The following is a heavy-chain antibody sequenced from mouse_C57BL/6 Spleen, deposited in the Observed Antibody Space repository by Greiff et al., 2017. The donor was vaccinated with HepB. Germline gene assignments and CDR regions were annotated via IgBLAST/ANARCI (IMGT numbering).Heavy chain of an antibody. Sequence: EVQLQQSGAELVRPGASVKLSCTASGFNIKDYYMHWVKQRPEQGLEWIGRIDPEDGDTEYAPKFQGKATMTADTSSNTVYLQLSSLTSEDTAVYYCTPLMTTVDWFAYWGQGTLVTVSA. CDR3: TPLMTTVDWFAY. CDR2: IDPEDGDT. J-gene: IGHJ3*01. CDR1: GFNIKDYY. D-gene: IGHD1-1*01. V-gene: IGHV14-1*01.